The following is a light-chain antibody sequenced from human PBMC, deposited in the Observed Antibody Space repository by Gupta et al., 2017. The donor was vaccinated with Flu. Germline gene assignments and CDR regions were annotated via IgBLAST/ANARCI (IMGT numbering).Light chain of an antibody. CDR3: LQTYSSLLT. CDR1: QTVSNY. Sequence: DIQMTQSPASLSASVGDRVTITCRASQTVSNYLNWYQQRPGKAPKLLIYAASNLERGVPSRFSGSGSGTAFTLTISSLRPEDCATYYCLQTYSSLLTFGGGTKVEFK. J-gene: IGKJ4*01. CDR2: AAS. V-gene: IGKV1-39*01.